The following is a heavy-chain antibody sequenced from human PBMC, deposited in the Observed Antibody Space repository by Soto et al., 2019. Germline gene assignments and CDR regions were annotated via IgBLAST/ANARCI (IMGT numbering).Heavy chain of an antibody. D-gene: IGHD2-8*02. CDR1: GFTFSSYG. V-gene: IGHV3-33*01. CDR3: ARYDVLGLSVDH. J-gene: IGHJ4*02. Sequence: GGSLRLSCAASGFTFSSYGMHWVRQAPGKGLEWVAVIWYDGSNKYYADSVKGRFTISRDNSKNTLYLQMNSLRAEDTAVYYCARYDVLGLSVDHWGQGTLVTVSS. CDR2: IWYDGSNK.